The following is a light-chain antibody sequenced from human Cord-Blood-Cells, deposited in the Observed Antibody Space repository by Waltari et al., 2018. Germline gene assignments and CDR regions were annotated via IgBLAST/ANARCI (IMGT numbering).Light chain of an antibody. V-gene: IGKV1-5*03. CDR1: QSISSR. CDR2: KAS. Sequence: DIQMTQSPSTLSASVVDRVTITCRASQSISSRLAWYQQKTGKAPKRLIYKASSLESGVPSRFSGSGSGTEFTLTISSLQPDDFATYYCQEYKSDAWTFGQGTKVEIK. J-gene: IGKJ1*01. CDR3: QEYKSDAWT.